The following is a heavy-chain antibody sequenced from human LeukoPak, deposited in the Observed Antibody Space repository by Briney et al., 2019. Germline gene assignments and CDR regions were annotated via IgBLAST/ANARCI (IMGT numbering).Heavy chain of an antibody. CDR1: GYTFTGYY. V-gene: IGHV1-2*02. Sequence: GASVKVSCKASGYTFTGYYMHWVRLAPGQGLEWMGWINPNSGGTNYAQKFQGRVTMTRDTSISTAYMELSRLRSDDTAVYYCARARLDYDSSGYYYAYWGQGTLVTVSS. CDR2: INPNSGGT. J-gene: IGHJ4*02. D-gene: IGHD3-22*01. CDR3: ARARLDYDSSGYYYAY.